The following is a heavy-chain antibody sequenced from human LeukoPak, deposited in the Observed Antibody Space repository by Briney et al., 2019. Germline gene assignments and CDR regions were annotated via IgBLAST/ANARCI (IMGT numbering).Heavy chain of an antibody. Sequence: SETLSLTCAVYGGSFSGYYWSWIRQPPGKGLEWIGEINHSGSTNYNPSLKSRVTISVDTSKNQFSLKLSSVTAADTAVYYCARDRSNELDYWGQGTLVTVSS. J-gene: IGHJ4*02. CDR2: INHSGST. D-gene: IGHD4-11*01. V-gene: IGHV4-34*01. CDR3: ARDRSNELDY. CDR1: GGSFSGYY.